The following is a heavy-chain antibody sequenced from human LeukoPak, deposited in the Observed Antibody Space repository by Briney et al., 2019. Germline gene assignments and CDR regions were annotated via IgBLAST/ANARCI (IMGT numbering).Heavy chain of an antibody. CDR2: IYPGDSDT. V-gene: IGHV5-51*01. CDR3: ASPYYYDSSVLGRAFDI. Sequence: KHGESLKISCKGSGYSFTSYWIGWVRQMPGKGLEWMGIIYPGDSDTRYSPSFQGQVTISADKSISTAYLQWSSLKASDTAMYYCASPYYYDSSVLGRAFDIWGQGTMVTVSS. J-gene: IGHJ3*02. D-gene: IGHD3-22*01. CDR1: GYSFTSYW.